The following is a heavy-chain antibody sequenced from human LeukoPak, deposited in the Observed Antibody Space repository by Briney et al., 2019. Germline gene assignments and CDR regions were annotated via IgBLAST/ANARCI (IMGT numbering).Heavy chain of an antibody. CDR1: GFPFSDYA. D-gene: IGHD6-13*01. Sequence: GGSLRLSCAASGFPFSDYAMSWVRQAPGKGLEWVANIKQDGSEKYYVDSVKGRFTISRDNAKNSLYLQMNSLRAEDTAVYYCARDAGVAASLDAFDIWGQGTMVTVSS. CDR3: ARDAGVAASLDAFDI. J-gene: IGHJ3*02. CDR2: IKQDGSEK. V-gene: IGHV3-7*01.